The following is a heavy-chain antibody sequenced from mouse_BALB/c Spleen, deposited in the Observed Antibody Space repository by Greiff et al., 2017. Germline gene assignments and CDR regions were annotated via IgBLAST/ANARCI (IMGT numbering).Heavy chain of an antibody. D-gene: IGHD2-10*02. CDR3: ARGGYAP. Sequence: EVQVVESGGGLVKPGGSLKLSCAASGFTFSSYAMSWVRQTPEKRLEWVASISSGGSTYYPDSVKGRFTISRDNARNILYLQMSSLRSEDTAMYYCARGGYAPWGQGTLVTVSA. V-gene: IGHV5-6-5*01. CDR2: ISSGGST. CDR1: GFTFSSYA. J-gene: IGHJ3*01.